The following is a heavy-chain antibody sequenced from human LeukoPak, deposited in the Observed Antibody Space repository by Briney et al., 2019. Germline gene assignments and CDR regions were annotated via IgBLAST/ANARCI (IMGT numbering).Heavy chain of an antibody. CDR1: GYTLTELS. V-gene: IGHV1-24*01. Sequence: ASVKVSCKVSGYTLTELSMHWVRQAPGKGLEWMGGFDPEDGETIYAQKFQGRVTMTGDTSTDTAYMELSSLRSEDTAVYYCATLAAPYAFDIWGQGTMVTVSS. D-gene: IGHD6-13*01. J-gene: IGHJ3*02. CDR2: FDPEDGET. CDR3: ATLAAPYAFDI.